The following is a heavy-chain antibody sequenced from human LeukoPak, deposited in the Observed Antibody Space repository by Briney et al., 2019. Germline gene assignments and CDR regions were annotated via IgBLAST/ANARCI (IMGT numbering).Heavy chain of an antibody. V-gene: IGHV3-23*01. J-gene: IGHJ4*02. CDR1: GFTFSSYA. CDR2: ISGSGGST. D-gene: IGHD3-10*01. Sequence: PGGSLRLSCAASGFTFSSYAMSWVRQAPGKGLEWVSAISGSGGSTYYADSVKGRFTISRDNSKNTLYLQMNSLRAEDTAVYYCAKDGVTMVRGANYFDYWGQGTLVTVSS. CDR3: AKDGVTMVRGANYFDY.